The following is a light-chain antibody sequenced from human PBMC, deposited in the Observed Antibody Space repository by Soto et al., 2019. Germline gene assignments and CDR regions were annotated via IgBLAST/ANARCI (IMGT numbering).Light chain of an antibody. CDR3: QRHGGSPQIT. CDR2: GAS. CDR1: QSVGST. V-gene: IGKV3-15*01. J-gene: IGKJ5*01. Sequence: EIVMTQSPATLSVSPGERATLSCRASQSVGSTLAWYQQKPGQAPRLLIFGASTRATGISPRFSGSGSGTDFTLTISRLEPEDFAVYYCQRHGGSPQITFGQGTRLEIK.